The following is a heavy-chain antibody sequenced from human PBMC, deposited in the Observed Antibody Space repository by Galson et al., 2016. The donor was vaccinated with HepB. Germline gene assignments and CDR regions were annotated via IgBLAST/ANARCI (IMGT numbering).Heavy chain of an antibody. Sequence: SLRLSCAGSGFTFRSYAMNWVRQAPGKGLEWVAVISYDGSNKYYADSVKGRFTISRDNSKNTLYLQMNSLRAEDTAVYYCAKEDRDDILTGSYYYYGMDVWGQGTTVTVSS. CDR1: GFTFRSYA. CDR2: ISYDGSNK. D-gene: IGHD3-9*01. V-gene: IGHV3-30*18. CDR3: AKEDRDDILTGSYYYYGMDV. J-gene: IGHJ6*02.